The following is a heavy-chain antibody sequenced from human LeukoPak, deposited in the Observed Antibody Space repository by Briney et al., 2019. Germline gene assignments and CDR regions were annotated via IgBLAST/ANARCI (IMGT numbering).Heavy chain of an antibody. Sequence: GRSLRLSCAASGFTFSNYAMHWVRQAPGKGLEWVAVISYDGCNKFYADSVKGRFTISRDNSKNTLHLQMNSLRAEDTAVYYCARSLATSYYYMDVWGKGTTVTVSS. CDR1: GFTFSNYA. CDR3: ARSLATSYYYMDV. J-gene: IGHJ6*03. CDR2: ISYDGCNK. D-gene: IGHD5-12*01. V-gene: IGHV3-30*04.